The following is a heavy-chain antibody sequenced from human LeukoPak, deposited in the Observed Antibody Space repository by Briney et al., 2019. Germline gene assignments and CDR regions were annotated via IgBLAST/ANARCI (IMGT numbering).Heavy chain of an antibody. Sequence: RPGGSLRLSCAASGFTFSNYGMHWVRQAPGRGLEWVAFIRYDGTNKYYADSVKGRLTISRDNSKNTLYLQMNSLRPDDTAVFYCAKAGYSYSYSDWYFDLWGRGTLVTVSS. CDR3: AKAGYSYSYSDWYFDL. CDR1: GFTFSNYG. J-gene: IGHJ2*01. V-gene: IGHV3-30*02. D-gene: IGHD5-18*01. CDR2: IRYDGTNK.